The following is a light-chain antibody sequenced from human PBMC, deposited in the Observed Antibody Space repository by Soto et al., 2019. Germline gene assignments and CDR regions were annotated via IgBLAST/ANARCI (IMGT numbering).Light chain of an antibody. J-gene: IGKJ5*01. V-gene: IGKV3-11*01. CDR3: PERNIWPRVT. CDR1: PSVTNY. Sequence: EIELKQSAATQSLAPRERAILSYRASPSVTNYLAWYQQKPGQAPRLVIYGAFNRATGIPARFSGSGSGTDFTLTITSLEPEEFGVSYCPERNIWPRVTFGEGTRLEIK. CDR2: GAF.